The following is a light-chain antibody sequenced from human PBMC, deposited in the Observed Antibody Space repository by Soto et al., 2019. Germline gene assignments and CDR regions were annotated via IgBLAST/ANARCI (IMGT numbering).Light chain of an antibody. V-gene: IGLV1-44*01. CDR2: SDD. J-gene: IGLJ3*02. Sequence: QSVLTQPPSASGTPGQRVTISCSGSTSNIESNNVNWYLQLPGTAPKLLIYSDDQRPSGIPDRFSGSKSGTSASLAISGLQSDDEADYYCAAWDDGLNGPVFGGGTQLTVL. CDR1: TSNIESNN. CDR3: AAWDDGLNGPV.